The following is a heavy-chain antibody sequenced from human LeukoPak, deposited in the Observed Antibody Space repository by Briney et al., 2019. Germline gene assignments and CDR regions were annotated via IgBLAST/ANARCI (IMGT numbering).Heavy chain of an antibody. J-gene: IGHJ3*02. Sequence: PGGSLRPSCAASGFSLSSYWMTWVRQAPGKGLEWVANIKQDGSEMYYVDSVKGRFTISRDNTKNSLFLHMSSLRVEDTAVYFCASSYFDNSLHAYDIWGQGTMVTVSS. CDR3: ASSYFDNSLHAYDI. V-gene: IGHV3-7*01. CDR1: GFSLSSYW. D-gene: IGHD3-22*01. CDR2: IKQDGSEM.